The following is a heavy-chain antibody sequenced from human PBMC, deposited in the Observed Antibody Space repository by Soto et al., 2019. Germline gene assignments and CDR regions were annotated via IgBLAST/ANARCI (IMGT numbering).Heavy chain of an antibody. CDR3: GRTYYDSGIGY. V-gene: IGHV4-38-2*01. CDR1: GYSITSGYY. D-gene: IGHD3-10*01. CDR2: IYHMGRT. J-gene: IGHJ4*02. Sequence: TSETLSLTCAVSGYSITSGYYWGGSRQPQGKGREGIWSIYHMGRTYYNQSLKSRVTISLATYTNQFSLDLRSVTAAETAVYYCGRTYYDSGIGYWGLGNLVTGSS.